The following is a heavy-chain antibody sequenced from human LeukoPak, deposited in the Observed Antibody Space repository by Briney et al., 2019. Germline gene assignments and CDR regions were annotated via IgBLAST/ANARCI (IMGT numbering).Heavy chain of an antibody. J-gene: IGHJ5*02. V-gene: IGHV4-59*01. CDR3: ASLKMNWFDP. CDR2: IYYSGST. CDR1: GGSISSYY. Sequence: SETLSLTCTVSGGSISSYYWSWIRQPPGKGLEWIGYIYYSGSTNYNPSLKSQVTISVDTSKNQFSLKLSSVTAADTAVYCCASLKMNWFDPWGQGTLVTVSS.